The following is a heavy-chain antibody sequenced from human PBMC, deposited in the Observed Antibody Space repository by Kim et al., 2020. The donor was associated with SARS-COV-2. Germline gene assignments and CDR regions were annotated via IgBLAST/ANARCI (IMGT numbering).Heavy chain of an antibody. D-gene: IGHD3-22*01. J-gene: IGHJ4*02. CDR2: IIPILGTA. Sequence: SVKVSCKASGGTFSSYGISWVRQAPGQGLEWMGVIIPILGTAKYAQKFQGRVTVTADESTSTVYMELSSLRSEDTDVYYCARTYYYDLTGYSSYPDYWGQGTLVTVSS. CDR3: ARTYYYDLTGYSSYPDY. CDR1: GGTFSSYG. V-gene: IGHV1-69*13.